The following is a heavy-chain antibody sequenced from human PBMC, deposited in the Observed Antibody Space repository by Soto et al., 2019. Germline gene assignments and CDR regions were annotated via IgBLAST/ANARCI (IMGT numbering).Heavy chain of an antibody. CDR2: ISGPGGST. Sequence: HPGGSLRLSCAASGFTFGSYAMTWVRQAPGKGLEWVSAISGPGGSTFYIDSVKGRFTISRDNSKNTLYLQMNSLRAEDTAVYYCAKKYYGSGTYYKAFDIWGQGTMVTVSS. CDR3: AKKYYGSGTYYKAFDI. D-gene: IGHD3-10*01. J-gene: IGHJ3*02. V-gene: IGHV3-23*01. CDR1: GFTFGSYA.